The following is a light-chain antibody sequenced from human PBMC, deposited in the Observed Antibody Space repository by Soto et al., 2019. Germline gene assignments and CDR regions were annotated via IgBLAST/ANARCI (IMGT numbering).Light chain of an antibody. CDR3: QQYSNLIT. Sequence: DIQMTQSPSSLSASVGDRVTITCQASKDVSNYLNWYQQKLGKAPKLLIYDASNLETGVPSRFSGSGSGTYFSFTISSLQPEDFATYYCQQYSNLITFGQGTRREIK. CDR1: KDVSNY. J-gene: IGKJ5*01. CDR2: DAS. V-gene: IGKV1-33*01.